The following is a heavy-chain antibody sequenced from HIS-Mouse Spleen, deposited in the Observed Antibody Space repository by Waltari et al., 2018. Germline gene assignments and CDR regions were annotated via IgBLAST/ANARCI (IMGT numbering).Heavy chain of an antibody. CDR2: IDWDDDK. CDR1: GFSLSTSGMC. V-gene: IGHV2-70*15. CDR3: ARIAEGYSSGWYAFDY. J-gene: IGHJ4*02. D-gene: IGHD6-19*01. Sequence: QVTLRESGPALVKPTQTLTLTCTFSGFSLSTSGMCVSWIRQPPGKALEWLARIDWDDDKYSSTSLKTRLTISKDTSKNQVVLTMTNMDPVDTATYDCARIAEGYSSGWYAFDYWGQGTLVTVSS.